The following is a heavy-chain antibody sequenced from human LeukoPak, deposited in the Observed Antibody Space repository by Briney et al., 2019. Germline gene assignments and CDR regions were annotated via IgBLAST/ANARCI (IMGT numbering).Heavy chain of an antibody. CDR2: ISYDGSNK. CDR3: AETVGGVRDGMDV. D-gene: IGHD3-16*01. V-gene: IGHV3-30*18. CDR1: GFTFSSYG. J-gene: IGHJ6*02. Sequence: TGGSLRLSCAASGFTFSSYGIHWVRQAPGKGLEWVAVISYDGSNKYYADSVKGRFTISRDNSKNTLYLQMNSLRAEDTAVYYCAETVGGVRDGMDVWGQGTTVTVSS.